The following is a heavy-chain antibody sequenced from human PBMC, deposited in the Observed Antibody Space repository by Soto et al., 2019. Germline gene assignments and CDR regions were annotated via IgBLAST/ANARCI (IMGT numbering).Heavy chain of an antibody. Sequence: QVQLVQSGAEVKKPGASVKVSCKASGYTFTSYAMHWVRQAPGQRREWMGWINAGNGNTKYSQKFQGRVTITRDTSASTAYMELSSLRSEDTAVYYCARGITMVRGVIITASGYWGQGTLVTVSS. CDR1: GYTFTSYA. J-gene: IGHJ4*02. CDR3: ARGITMVRGVIITASGY. D-gene: IGHD3-10*01. CDR2: INAGNGNT. V-gene: IGHV1-3*01.